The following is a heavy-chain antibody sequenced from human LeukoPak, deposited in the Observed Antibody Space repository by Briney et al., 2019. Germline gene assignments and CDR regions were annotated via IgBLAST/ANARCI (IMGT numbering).Heavy chain of an antibody. CDR3: ARDPHSSSWYYFDY. V-gene: IGHV3-30*04. Sequence: GGSLRLSCAASGFTFSSYAMHWVRQAPGKGLEWVAVISYDGSNKYYADSVKGRFTISRENTKNTMYLQMNSLRAEDTAGYYFARDPHSSSWYYFDYWGQGTLVTVSS. CDR1: GFTFSSYA. J-gene: IGHJ4*02. CDR2: ISYDGSNK. D-gene: IGHD6-13*01.